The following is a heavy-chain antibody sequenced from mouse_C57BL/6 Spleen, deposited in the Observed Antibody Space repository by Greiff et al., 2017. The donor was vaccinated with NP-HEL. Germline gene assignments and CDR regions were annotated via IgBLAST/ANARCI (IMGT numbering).Heavy chain of an antibody. CDR2: IYYSGTI. V-gene: IGHV3-5*01. Sequence: EVQLQQSGPGLVKPSQTVFLTCTVTGISITTGNYRWSWIRQFPGNKLEWIGYIYYSGTITYNPSLTSRTTITSNTTKNQFFLEMNSLTAEDTATYYCARDGYYGPFDYWGQGTTLTVSS. CDR3: ARDGYYGPFDY. D-gene: IGHD1-1*01. J-gene: IGHJ2*01. CDR1: GISITTGNYR.